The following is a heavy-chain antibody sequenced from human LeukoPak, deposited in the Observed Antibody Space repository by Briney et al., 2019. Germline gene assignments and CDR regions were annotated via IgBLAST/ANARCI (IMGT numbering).Heavy chain of an antibody. CDR3: ARVISHCGGDCNYFDY. CDR1: GFTCSNYN. Sequence: GGSLRLSCAASGFTCSNYNMNWVRQAPGKGLEWVSSISNSSSYIYYADSVKGRFTISRDKAKKSLYLQMNSLRAEDTAVYYCARVISHCGGDCNYFDYWGQGTLVTVSS. V-gene: IGHV3-21*01. CDR2: ISNSSSYI. J-gene: IGHJ4*02. D-gene: IGHD2-21*01.